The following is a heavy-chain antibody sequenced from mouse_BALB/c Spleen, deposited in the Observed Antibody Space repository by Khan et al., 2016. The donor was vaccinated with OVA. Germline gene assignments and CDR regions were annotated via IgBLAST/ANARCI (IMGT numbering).Heavy chain of an antibody. V-gene: IGHV1-5*01. CDR2: IYPGNSDT. CDR3: ARNGFGNYEIWYY. D-gene: IGHD2-1*01. Sequence: EVQLQQSGTVLARPGASVRMSCKASGYTFANYWMHWVKQRPGQGLEWIGTIYPGNSDTNYNQKFSGKAKLTAVTSTSTADVQLSSLTNEDSAVYYCARNGFGNYEIWYYGGQGATLTVSS. J-gene: IGHJ2*01. CDR1: GYTFANYW.